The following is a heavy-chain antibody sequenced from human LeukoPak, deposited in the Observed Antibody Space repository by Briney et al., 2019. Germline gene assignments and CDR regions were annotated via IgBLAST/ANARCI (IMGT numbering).Heavy chain of an antibody. V-gene: IGHV4-34*01. CDR2: INHSGST. J-gene: IGHJ4*02. Sequence: KPSETLSLTCAVYGGSFSGYYWSWIRQPPGKGLEWIGEINHSGSTTYNPSPKSRVTISVDTSKNQFSQKMSSVTAADPAVYYCARGVISSSQDGVSVYWGQGTLVTVSS. CDR3: ARGVISSSQDGVSVY. D-gene: IGHD6-13*01. CDR1: GGSFSGYY.